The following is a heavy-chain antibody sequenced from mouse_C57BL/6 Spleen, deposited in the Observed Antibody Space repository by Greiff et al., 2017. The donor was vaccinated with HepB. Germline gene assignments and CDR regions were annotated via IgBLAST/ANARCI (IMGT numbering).Heavy chain of an antibody. V-gene: IGHV5-4*01. D-gene: IGHD1-1*01. CDR3: ARFTYYYGSNYFDY. Sequence: EVQGVESGGGLVKPGGSLKLSCAASGFTFSSYAMSWVRQTPEKRLEWVATISDGGSYTYYPDNVKGRFTISRDNAKNNLYLQMSHLKSEDTAMYYCARFTYYYGSNYFDYWGQGTTLTVSS. J-gene: IGHJ2*01. CDR1: GFTFSSYA. CDR2: ISDGGSYT.